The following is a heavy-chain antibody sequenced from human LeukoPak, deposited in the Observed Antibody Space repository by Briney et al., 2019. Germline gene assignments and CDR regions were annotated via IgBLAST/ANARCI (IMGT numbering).Heavy chain of an antibody. CDR3: ARDLEIGEGAGYFDY. Sequence: SQTLSLTCTVSGGSVNSGGYYWTWIRQFPGKGLEWIGYFYYTGSTSYTPSLKSRVAISVDTAKNQFSLTLKSVTAADTAVYFRARDLEIGEGAGYFDYWGQGTLVTVSS. CDR1: GGSVNSGGYY. D-gene: IGHD3-10*01. CDR2: FYYTGST. J-gene: IGHJ4*02. V-gene: IGHV4-31*03.